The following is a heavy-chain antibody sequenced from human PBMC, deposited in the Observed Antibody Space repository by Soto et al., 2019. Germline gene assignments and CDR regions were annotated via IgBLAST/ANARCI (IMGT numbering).Heavy chain of an antibody. CDR3: GAAAALNWFDP. Sequence: SETLSLTCTVSGGSISSGGYYWSWIRQHPGKGLEWIGYIYHSGTTYYNPSLKSRVTISVDTSKNQFSLKLSSVTAADTAVYYCGAAAALNWFDPWGQGTLVTVSS. D-gene: IGHD6-13*01. J-gene: IGHJ5*02. CDR2: IYHSGTT. V-gene: IGHV4-31*03. CDR1: GGSISSGGYY.